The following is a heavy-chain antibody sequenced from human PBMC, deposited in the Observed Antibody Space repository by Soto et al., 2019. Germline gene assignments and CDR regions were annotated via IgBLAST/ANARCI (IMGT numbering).Heavy chain of an antibody. Sequence: SETLSLTCAVYGGSFSGYYWSWIRQPPGKGLEWIGEINHSGSTNYNPSNKSRVTISVDTSKNQFSLKLSSVTAADTALYYCARRGGYSSSFAYYYGMDVWGQGTTVTVSS. V-gene: IGHV4-34*01. CDR1: GGSFSGYY. J-gene: IGHJ6*02. D-gene: IGHD6-6*01. CDR2: INHSGST. CDR3: ARRGGYSSSFAYYYGMDV.